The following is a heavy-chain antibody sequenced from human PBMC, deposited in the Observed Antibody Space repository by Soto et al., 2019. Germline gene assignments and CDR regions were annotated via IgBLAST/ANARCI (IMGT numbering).Heavy chain of an antibody. D-gene: IGHD2-2*01. Sequence: EVQLVESGGGLVKPGGSLRLSCAASGFTFSSYSMNWVRQAPGKGLEWVSSISSSSSYIYYADSVKGRFTISRDNAKNSQYLQMNSLRDEDKAVYYCARAPAMNRAFDIWGQGTMVTVSS. CDR1: GFTFSSYS. CDR2: ISSSSSYI. V-gene: IGHV3-21*01. J-gene: IGHJ3*02. CDR3: ARAPAMNRAFDI.